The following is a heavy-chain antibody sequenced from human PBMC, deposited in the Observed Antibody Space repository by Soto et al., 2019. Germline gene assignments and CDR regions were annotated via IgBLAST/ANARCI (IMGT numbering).Heavy chain of an antibody. CDR1: GGSISSGGYS. CDR3: ARVPGP. Sequence: SETLSLTCAVSGGSISSGGYSWSWIRQPPGKGLEWIGYIYHSGSTYYNPSLKSRVTISVDRSKNQFSLKLSSVTAAGTAVYYCARVPGPWGQGTLVTVS. J-gene: IGHJ5*02. V-gene: IGHV4-30-2*01. CDR2: IYHSGST.